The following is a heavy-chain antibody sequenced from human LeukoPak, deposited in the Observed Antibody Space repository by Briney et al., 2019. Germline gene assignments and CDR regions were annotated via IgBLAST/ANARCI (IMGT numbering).Heavy chain of an antibody. CDR1: GFAFSTYS. CDR2: ISSTSGNI. CDR3: ARGADYCENIHCYRHFDY. Sequence: GGSLRLTCAASGFAFSTYSMNWVRQAPGKGLEWVSSISSTSGNIYYADSVKGRFTISRDNAKNSLYLQMNSLRAEDTAVYYCARGADYCENIHCYRHFDYWGQGTLVTVSP. V-gene: IGHV3-21*01. D-gene: IGHD2-2*02. J-gene: IGHJ4*02.